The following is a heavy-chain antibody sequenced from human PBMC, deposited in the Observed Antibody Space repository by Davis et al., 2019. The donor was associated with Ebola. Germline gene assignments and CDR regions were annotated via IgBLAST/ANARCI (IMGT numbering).Heavy chain of an antibody. V-gene: IGHV3-23*01. J-gene: IGHJ6*02. CDR2: ISGSGGST. CDR1: GFTFSNYA. CDR3: ADIYGVDV. Sequence: GESLKISCAASGFTFSNYAMTWVRQAPGKGLEWVSIISGSGGSTYYADSVKGRFTVFRDNAKNTLYLQMNSLRAEDTAVYYCADIYGVDVWGQGTTVTVSS.